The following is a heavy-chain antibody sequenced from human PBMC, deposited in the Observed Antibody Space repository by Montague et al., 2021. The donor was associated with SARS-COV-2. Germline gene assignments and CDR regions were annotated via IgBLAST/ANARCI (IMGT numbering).Heavy chain of an antibody. V-gene: IGHV3-48*03. D-gene: IGHD5-24*01. CDR3: ASDSSIEIPDYYYSMDA. CDR2: ISSSGSTI. CDR1: GFTFSSYE. J-gene: IGHJ6*02. Sequence: SLRLSCAASGFTFSSYEMNWVRQAPGKGLEWVSYISSSGSTIYYADSVKGRFTISRDNAKNSLYLQMNSLRAEDTAIYYCASDSSIEIPDYYYSMDAWGQGTTVTVSS.